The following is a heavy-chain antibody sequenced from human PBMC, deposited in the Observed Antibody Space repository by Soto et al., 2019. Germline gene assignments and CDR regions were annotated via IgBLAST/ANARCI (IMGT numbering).Heavy chain of an antibody. CDR1: GFAFSHYW. CDR3: VRSDWFDP. J-gene: IGHJ5*02. CDR2: INGDGSAT. Sequence: GSLGLSCTASGFAFSHYWMHWVRQAPGKGLMWVSRINGDGSATTYADSVKGRFTISRDNDKNTLYLQMNSLRAEATAVYYCVRSDWFDPWGQGTLVTVSS. V-gene: IGHV3-74*01.